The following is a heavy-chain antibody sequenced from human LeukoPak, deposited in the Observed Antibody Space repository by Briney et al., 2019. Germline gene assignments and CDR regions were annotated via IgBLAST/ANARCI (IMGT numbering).Heavy chain of an antibody. V-gene: IGHV3-20*04. J-gene: IGHJ4*02. Sequence: GGSLRLSCAASGFNLDDYGMTWVRQAPGGGREWGSGISWNGGRTAYVDSVKGRFTISRENAKNSLYLQMKSLRGEDTVLYYCARGSGSYSTYFAFCGQATLVTVSS. CDR1: GFNLDDYG. D-gene: IGHD1-26*01. CDR2: ISWNGGRT. CDR3: ARGSGSYSTYFAF.